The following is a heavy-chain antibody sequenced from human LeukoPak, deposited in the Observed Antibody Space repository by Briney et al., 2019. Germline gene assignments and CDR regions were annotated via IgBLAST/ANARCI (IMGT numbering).Heavy chain of an antibody. D-gene: IGHD5-24*01. Sequence: SETLSLTCAVYGGSFSGYYWSWIRQPPGKVLEWIGEINHSGSTNYNPSLKSRVTISVDTSKNQFSLKLSSVTAADTAVYYCARGGQRWVEKAPFDYWGQGTLVIVSS. V-gene: IGHV4-34*01. CDR1: GGSFSGYY. CDR2: INHSGST. CDR3: ARGGQRWVEKAPFDY. J-gene: IGHJ4*02.